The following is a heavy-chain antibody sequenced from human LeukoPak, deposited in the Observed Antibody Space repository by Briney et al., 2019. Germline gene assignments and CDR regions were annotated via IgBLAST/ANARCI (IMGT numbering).Heavy chain of an antibody. CDR3: AGGNYDFWSGYFDY. CDR1: GGSISSYY. CDR2: IYTSGST. Sequence: SETLSLTCTVSGGSISSYYWSWIRQSAGKGLEWIGRIYTSGSTNYNPSLKSRVTISVDTSKNQFYLKLSSVTAADTAVYYCAGGNYDFWSGYFDYWGQGTLVTVSS. J-gene: IGHJ4*02. D-gene: IGHD3-3*01. V-gene: IGHV4-4*07.